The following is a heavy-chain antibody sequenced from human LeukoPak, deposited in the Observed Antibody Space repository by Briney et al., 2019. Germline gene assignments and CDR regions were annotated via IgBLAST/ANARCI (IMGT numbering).Heavy chain of an antibody. D-gene: IGHD3-3*01. CDR1: GFAFNSYW. V-gene: IGHV3-74*01. CDR2: IDRDGITT. CDR3: AGSRWSGFVDH. Sequence: GGSLRLSCITSGFAFNSYWIHWVRQVPGKGLEWVSRIDRDGITTTYADSVKGRVTVSRHNAKNVAYLQMESLRAEDTAVYYCAGSRWSGFVDHWGQGTLVTVSS. J-gene: IGHJ4*02.